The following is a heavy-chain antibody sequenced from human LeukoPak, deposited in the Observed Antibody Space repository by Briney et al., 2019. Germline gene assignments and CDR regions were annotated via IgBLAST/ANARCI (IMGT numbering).Heavy chain of an antibody. CDR3: ARDVDIAAAGNFDY. D-gene: IGHD6-13*01. V-gene: IGHV1-69*13. CDR1: GGTFSSYA. Sequence: SVKVSCKACGGTFSSYAISWVRQAPGQGLEWMGGIIPIFGTANYAQKFQGRVTITADESTSTAYMELSSLRSEDTAVYYCARDVDIAAAGNFDYWGQGTLVTVSS. CDR2: IIPIFGTA. J-gene: IGHJ4*02.